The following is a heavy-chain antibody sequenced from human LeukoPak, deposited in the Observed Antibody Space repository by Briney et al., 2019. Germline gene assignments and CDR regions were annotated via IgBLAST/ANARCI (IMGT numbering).Heavy chain of an antibody. V-gene: IGHV4-59*01. CDR3: ARVHAMVRGVIDY. CDR2: IYYSGST. D-gene: IGHD3-10*01. J-gene: IGHJ4*02. Sequence: SETLSLTCTVSGGSISSYYWSCIRQPPGKGLGWIGYIYYSGSTNYNPSLKSRVTISVDTSKNQFSLTLSSVTAADTAVYYCARVHAMVRGVIDYWGQGTLVTVSS. CDR1: GGSISSYY.